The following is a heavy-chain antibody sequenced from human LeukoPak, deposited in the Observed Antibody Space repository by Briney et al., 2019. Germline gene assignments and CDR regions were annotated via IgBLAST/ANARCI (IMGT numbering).Heavy chain of an antibody. D-gene: IGHD2-2*01. V-gene: IGHV4-4*07. CDR3: ARHETLVVPASDY. J-gene: IGHJ4*02. CDR2: IYVSGTS. CDR1: DASISSYY. Sequence: SETLSLTCTVSDASISSYYWSWIRQPAGKGLEWIGRIYVSGTSVYNPSLKSRVTMSVDTSKNQLSLRLKSVTAADTAVYYCARHETLVVPASDYWGQGTLVTVSS.